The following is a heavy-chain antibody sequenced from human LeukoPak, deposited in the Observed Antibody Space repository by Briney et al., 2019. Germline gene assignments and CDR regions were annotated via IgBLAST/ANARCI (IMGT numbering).Heavy chain of an antibody. CDR2: INPNSGGT. V-gene: IGHV1-2*02. D-gene: IGHD3-9*01. CDR1: GYTFTGYY. Sequence: ASVKVSCKASGYTFTGYYMHWVRQAPGQGLEWMGWINPNSGGTNYAQKFQGRVTMTRDTSTSTVYMELSSLRSEDTAVYYCARGGYFFDILTGYAFDPWGQGTLVTVSS. J-gene: IGHJ5*02. CDR3: ARGGYFFDILTGYAFDP.